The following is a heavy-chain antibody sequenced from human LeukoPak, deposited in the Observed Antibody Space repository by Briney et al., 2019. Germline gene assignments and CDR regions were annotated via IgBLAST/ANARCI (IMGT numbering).Heavy chain of an antibody. CDR1: GFTFDDYT. CDR3: AKDIQRGYSYGYDY. Sequence: SGGSLRLSCAASGFTFDDYTMHWVRQAPGKGLEWVSLISWVGGSTYYAHSVKGRFTISRDNSENSLYLQMNSLRTEDTALYYCAKDIQRGYSYGYDYWGQGTLVTVSS. V-gene: IGHV3-43*01. J-gene: IGHJ4*02. CDR2: ISWVGGST. D-gene: IGHD5-18*01.